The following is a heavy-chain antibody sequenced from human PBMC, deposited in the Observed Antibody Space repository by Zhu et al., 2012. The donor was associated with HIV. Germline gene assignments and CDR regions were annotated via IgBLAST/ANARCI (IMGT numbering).Heavy chain of an antibody. D-gene: IGHD1-1*01. J-gene: IGHJ6*02. CDR3: ARDLLRWGTYGMDV. CDR1: GGSISSHY. V-gene: IGHV4-59*11. CDR2: IYYSGST. Sequence: QVQLQESGPGLVKPSETLSLTCTVSGGSISSHYWSWIRQPPGKGLEWIGYIYYSGSTNYNPSLKSRVTISVDTSKNQFSLKLSSVTAADTAVYYCARDLLRWGTYGMDVWGQGTTVTVSS.